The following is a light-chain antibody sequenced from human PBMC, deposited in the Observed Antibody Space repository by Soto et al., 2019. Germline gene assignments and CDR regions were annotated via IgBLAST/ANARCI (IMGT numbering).Light chain of an antibody. V-gene: IGKV4-1*01. CDR1: QSVLFSSNNKNY. J-gene: IGKJ2*01. CDR3: HQYYTTPYT. CDR2: WAS. Sequence: DIMMTQSPDSLAVSLGERATINCKSSQSVLFSSNNKNYLAWYQQKPGQPPKLLIYWASNRESGVPDRFSGSGSGTDFTLTISSLQAEDVAVYYCHQYYTTPYTFGQGTELEIK.